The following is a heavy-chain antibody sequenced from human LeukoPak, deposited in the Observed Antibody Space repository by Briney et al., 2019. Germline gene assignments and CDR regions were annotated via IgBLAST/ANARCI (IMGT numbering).Heavy chain of an antibody. CDR3: ARDGLRAQSTHPTDY. Sequence: PSETLSLTCTVSGGSISSSSYYWGWIRQPPGKGLEWIGSIYYSGSTYYNPSLKSRVTISVDTSKNQFSLKLSSVTAADTAVYYCARDGLRAQSTHPTDYWGQGTLVTVSS. J-gene: IGHJ4*02. D-gene: IGHD5-12*01. V-gene: IGHV4-39*07. CDR1: GGSISSSSYY. CDR2: IYYSGST.